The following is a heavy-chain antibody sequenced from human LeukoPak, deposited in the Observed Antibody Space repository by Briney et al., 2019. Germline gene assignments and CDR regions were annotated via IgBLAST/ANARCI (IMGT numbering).Heavy chain of an antibody. V-gene: IGHV3-23*01. Sequence: GGSLRLSCAASGFTFSGYSMNWVRQAPGKGLEWVSAISGSGGSTYYADSVKGRFTISRDNSKNTLYLQMNSLRAEDTAVYYCAKDQAVKRGYSYGIDAFDIWGQGTMVTVSS. CDR1: GFTFSGYS. CDR2: ISGSGGST. J-gene: IGHJ3*02. CDR3: AKDQAVKRGYSYGIDAFDI. D-gene: IGHD5-18*01.